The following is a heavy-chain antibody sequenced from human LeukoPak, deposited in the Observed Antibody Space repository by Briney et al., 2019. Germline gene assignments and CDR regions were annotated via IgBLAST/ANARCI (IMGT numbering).Heavy chain of an antibody. V-gene: IGHV3-21*06. CDR1: GFTLSSYT. Sequence: GGSLRLSCAASGFTLSSYTMNWVRQAPGKGLEWVSSISGSSSYIFYADSVKGRFTISRDNAENSLYLQMNSLRAEDTAVYYCARDQAVVGGVNRFDPWGQGTLVTVSS. D-gene: IGHD6-19*01. J-gene: IGHJ5*02. CDR3: ARDQAVVGGVNRFDP. CDR2: ISGSSSYI.